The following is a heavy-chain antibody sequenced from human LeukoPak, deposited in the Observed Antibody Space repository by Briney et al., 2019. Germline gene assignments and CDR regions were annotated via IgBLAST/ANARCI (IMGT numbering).Heavy chain of an antibody. D-gene: IGHD2-2*01. V-gene: IGHV3-7*04. CDR1: GFTSSAFW. CDR3: AKEYQPNCFDP. Sequence: GGSLRLSCVASGFTSSAFWMSWVRRPPGKGLEWVANIKKDGSEKEYVDSVKGRLSISRDNSRNTLYLQMNSLRAEDTAVYYCAKEYQPNCFDPWGQGTLVTVSS. J-gene: IGHJ5*02. CDR2: IKKDGSEK.